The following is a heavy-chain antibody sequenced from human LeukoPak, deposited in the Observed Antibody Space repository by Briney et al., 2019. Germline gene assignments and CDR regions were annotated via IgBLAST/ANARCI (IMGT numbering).Heavy chain of an antibody. CDR2: ISWDSGFI. D-gene: IGHD3-10*01. CDR1: GFTFDEYA. CDR3: AKGGLSTYGSGSYYNGPEF. Sequence: PGGSLRLSCAASGFTFDEYAMHWVRQAPGKGLEWVSGISWDSGFIGYADSVRGRFTISRDNAKNSLYLQMNSLRDEDTAFYYCAKGGLSTYGSGSYYNGPEFWGQGTLVTVSS. J-gene: IGHJ4*02. V-gene: IGHV3-9*01.